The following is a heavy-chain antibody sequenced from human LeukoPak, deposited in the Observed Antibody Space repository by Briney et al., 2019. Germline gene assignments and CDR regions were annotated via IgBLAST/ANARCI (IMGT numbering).Heavy chain of an antibody. J-gene: IGHJ4*02. CDR1: GGTFSSYA. D-gene: IGHD3-22*01. CDR3: ARGKREFYYYDSSGGTFDY. V-gene: IGHV1-69*04. Sequence: SVKVSCKASGGTFSSYAISWVRQAPGQGLEWMGRIIPILGIANYAQKFQGRVTITADKSTSTAYMELSSLRSEDTAVYYCARGKREFYYYDSSGGTFDYWGQGTLVTVSS. CDR2: IIPILGIA.